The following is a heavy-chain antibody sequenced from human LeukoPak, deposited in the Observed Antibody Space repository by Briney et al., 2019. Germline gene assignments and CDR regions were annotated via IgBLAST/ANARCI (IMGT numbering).Heavy chain of an antibody. CDR2: IIPIFGTA. CDR1: GYTFTSYG. V-gene: IGHV1-69*13. CDR3: ARQLTSYYYGSGSYFHYFDY. Sequence: GASVTVSCTASGYTFTSYGISWVRQAPGQGLEWMGGIIPIFGTANYAQKFQGRVTITADESTSTAYMELSSLRSEDTAVYYCARQLTSYYYGSGSYFHYFDYWGQGALVTVSS. J-gene: IGHJ4*02. D-gene: IGHD3-10*01.